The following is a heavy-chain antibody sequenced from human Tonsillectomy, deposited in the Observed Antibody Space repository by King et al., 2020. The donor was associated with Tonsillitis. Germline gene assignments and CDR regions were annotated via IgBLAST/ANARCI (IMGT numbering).Heavy chain of an antibody. Sequence: VQLVDSGGGLVQPGGSLRLSCAASGFTFSSYWMHWVRQAPGKGLVWVSRINSDGSSTSYADSVKGRFTISRDNVKNTLYLQMNSLKVEDTAVYYCVRDRRWEGADAFDIWGQGTMVTVSS. CDR3: VRDRRWEGADAFDI. J-gene: IGHJ3*02. V-gene: IGHV3-74*01. D-gene: IGHD1-26*01. CDR1: GFTFSSYW. CDR2: INSDGSST.